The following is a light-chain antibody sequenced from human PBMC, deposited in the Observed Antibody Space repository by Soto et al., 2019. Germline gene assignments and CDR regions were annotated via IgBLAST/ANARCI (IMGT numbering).Light chain of an antibody. Sequence: QSVLTQPPSVSGAPGQRVTISCTGSTSKTGAGYDVHWYQQLPGTAPKLLIYGNSNRPSGVPDRFSGSKSGTSASLAITGLQAEDEADYYCQSYDSSLSGVVFGGGTKLTVL. CDR3: QSYDSSLSGVV. V-gene: IGLV1-40*01. J-gene: IGLJ2*01. CDR2: GNS. CDR1: TSKTGAGYD.